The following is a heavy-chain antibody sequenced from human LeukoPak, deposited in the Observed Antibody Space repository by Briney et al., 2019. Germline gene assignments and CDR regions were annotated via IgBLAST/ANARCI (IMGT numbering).Heavy chain of an antibody. D-gene: IGHD3-22*01. CDR3: ARDIGASSGFDY. Sequence: PGGSLRLSCAVSGFTVSNNYMSWVRQAPGKGLEWVSVIYSGGSTKYADSVKGRFHISRDNSKNTLYLQMNSLRAEDTAVYYCARDIGASSGFDYWGQGTLVTVSS. J-gene: IGHJ4*02. CDR1: GFTVSNNY. V-gene: IGHV3-66*01. CDR2: IYSGGST.